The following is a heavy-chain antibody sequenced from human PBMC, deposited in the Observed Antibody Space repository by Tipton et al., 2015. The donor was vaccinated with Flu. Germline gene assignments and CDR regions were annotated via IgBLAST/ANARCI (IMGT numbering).Heavy chain of an antibody. CDR1: GFTFSSYA. D-gene: IGHD2-2*01. Sequence: SLRLSCAASGFTFSSYAMHWVRQAPGKGLEWVSSIRNDGVSRYYADSVRGRFIISRDNSKNTVFLQMNSLRGEDTAMYYCARGISSPGDYWGQGTLVTVSS. V-gene: IGHV3-30*04. J-gene: IGHJ4*02. CDR2: IRNDGVSR. CDR3: ARGISSPGDY.